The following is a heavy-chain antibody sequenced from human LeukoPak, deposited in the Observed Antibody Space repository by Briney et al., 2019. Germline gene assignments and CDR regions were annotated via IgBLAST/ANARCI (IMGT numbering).Heavy chain of an antibody. CDR3: ARDLYPGNDYGDSKQSDY. D-gene: IGHD4-17*01. CDR1: GYTFTSYA. CDR2: ISAYNGNT. V-gene: IGHV1-18*01. J-gene: IGHJ4*02. Sequence: GASVKVSCKASGYTFTSYAITWVRQAPGQGLEWMGWISAYNGNTNYAQNLQGRVTMTTDTSTSTAYMELSSLRSEDTAVYYCARDLYPGNDYGDSKQSDYWGQGTLVTVSS.